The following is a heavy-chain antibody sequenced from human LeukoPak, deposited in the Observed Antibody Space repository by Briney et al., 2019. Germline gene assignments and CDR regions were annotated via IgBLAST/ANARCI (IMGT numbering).Heavy chain of an antibody. Sequence: LTGGSLRLSCAASGFTVSSNYMNWVRQAPGKGLEWVSVIYSGGSTYYADSVKGRFTISRDNSKNTLYLQMNSLRAEDTAVYYCATAVAGIGAFDYWGQGTLVTVSS. V-gene: IGHV3-66*01. CDR2: IYSGGST. D-gene: IGHD6-19*01. J-gene: IGHJ4*02. CDR1: GFTVSSNY. CDR3: ATAVAGIGAFDY.